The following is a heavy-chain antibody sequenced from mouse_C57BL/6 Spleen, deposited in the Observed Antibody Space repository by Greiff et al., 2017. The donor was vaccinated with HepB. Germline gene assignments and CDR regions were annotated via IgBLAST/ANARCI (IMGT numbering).Heavy chain of an antibody. J-gene: IGHJ4*01. Sequence: QVQLQQPGAELVMPGASVKLSCKASGYTFTSYWMHWVKQRPGQGLEWIGEIDPSDSYTNYNQKFKGKSTLTVDKSSSTAYMQLSSLTSEDSAVYYCARSEVDSSGYVGAMDDWGQGTSVTVSS. CDR1: GYTFTSYW. V-gene: IGHV1-69*01. CDR2: IDPSDSYT. CDR3: ARSEVDSSGYVGAMDD. D-gene: IGHD3-2*02.